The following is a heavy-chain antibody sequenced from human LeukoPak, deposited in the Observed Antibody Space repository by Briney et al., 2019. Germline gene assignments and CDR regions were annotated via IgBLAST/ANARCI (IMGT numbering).Heavy chain of an antibody. V-gene: IGHV3-74*01. CDR3: ASALTTVTPHFHC. CDR2: IGTDGSSA. Sequence: GGSLRLSCAASGFTFSSYWMHWVRQAPGKGLVWVSRIGTDGSSATYADSVKGRFTISRDNAKNTVFLQMNSLRVEDTGVYYCASALTTVTPHFHCWGQGTLVTVSS. J-gene: IGHJ4*02. CDR1: GFTFSSYW. D-gene: IGHD4-17*01.